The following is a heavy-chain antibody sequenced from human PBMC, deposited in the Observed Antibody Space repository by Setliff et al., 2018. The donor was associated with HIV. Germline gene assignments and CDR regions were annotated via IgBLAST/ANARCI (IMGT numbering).Heavy chain of an antibody. CDR2: IYYSGST. CDR3: ASRVYYYDSSGYLREEGFDP. D-gene: IGHD3-22*01. V-gene: IGHV4-38-2*01. CDR1: GYSISSGFY. J-gene: IGHJ5*02. Sequence: SETLSLTCAVSGYSISSGFYWGWIRQPPGKGLEWIGSIYYSGSTYYNPSLKSRVTISVDTSKNQFSLKLSSVTAADAAVYYCASRVYYYDSSGYLREEGFDPWGQGTLVTVS.